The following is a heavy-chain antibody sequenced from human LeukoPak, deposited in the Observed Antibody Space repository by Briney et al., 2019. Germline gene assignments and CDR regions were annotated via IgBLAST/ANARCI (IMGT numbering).Heavy chain of an antibody. CDR2: IYHSGST. Sequence: PSETLSLTCAVSGGSISSSNWWSWVSQPPGEGLEWIGEIYHSGSTNYNPSLKSRVTISVDKSKNQFSLKLSSVTAADTAVYYCAREAGRAAAIDYWGQGTLVTVSS. D-gene: IGHD2-2*01. J-gene: IGHJ4*02. CDR3: AREAGRAAAIDY. V-gene: IGHV4-4*02. CDR1: GGSISSSNW.